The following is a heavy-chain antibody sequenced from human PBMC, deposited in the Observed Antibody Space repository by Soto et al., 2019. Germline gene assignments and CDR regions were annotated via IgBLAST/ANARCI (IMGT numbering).Heavy chain of an antibody. CDR2: IYHSGST. CDR1: GGSISSGGYS. D-gene: IGHD3-10*01. V-gene: IGHV4-30-2*01. CDR3: ARGRVVRGFYCWFDP. J-gene: IGHJ5*02. Sequence: SETLSLTCAVSGGSISSGGYSWSWIRQPPGKGLEWIGYIYHSGSTYYNPSLKSRVTISVDRSKNQFSLKLSSVTAADTAVYYCARGRVVRGFYCWFDPWGQGTLVTVSS.